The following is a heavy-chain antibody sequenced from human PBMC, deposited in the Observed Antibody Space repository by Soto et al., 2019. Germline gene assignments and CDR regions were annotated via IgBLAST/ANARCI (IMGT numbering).Heavy chain of an antibody. Sequence: WDTLSLTCTVSGGAIRSSSYYWGWIRQPPGKGLEWIGSIYYSGSTYYNPSLKSRVTISVDTSKNQFSLKLSSVTAADTAVYYCARATTYSSGWYYFDYWGQETLVTVSS. V-gene: IGHV4-39*07. CDR2: IYYSGST. CDR1: GGAIRSSSYY. D-gene: IGHD6-19*01. J-gene: IGHJ4*02. CDR3: ARATTYSSGWYYFDY.